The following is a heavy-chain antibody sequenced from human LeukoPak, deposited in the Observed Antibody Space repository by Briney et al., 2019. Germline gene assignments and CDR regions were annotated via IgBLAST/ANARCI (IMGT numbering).Heavy chain of an antibody. CDR2: ISSTSTYI. CDR3: AGENYYESSGFN. CDR1: GFTFSSYT. V-gene: IGHV3-21*01. J-gene: IGHJ4*02. D-gene: IGHD3-22*01. Sequence: GSLRLSCAASGFTFSSYTMNWVRQAPGKGLEWVSSISSTSTYIYYADSVKGRFTISRDNAKNSLYLQMNSLRAEDTAVYYCAGENYYESSGFNWGQGTLVTVSS.